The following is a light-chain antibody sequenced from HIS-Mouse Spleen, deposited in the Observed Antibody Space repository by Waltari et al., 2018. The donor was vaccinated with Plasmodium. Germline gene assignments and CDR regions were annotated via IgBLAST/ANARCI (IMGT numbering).Light chain of an antibody. Sequence: QSALTQPASVSGSPGPSITISCTGTRSDVGGYNYVSWYQPHPGKAPKLMIYEVSNRPSGVSNRFSGSKSGNTASLTISGLQAEDEADYYCSSYTSSSTWVFGGGTKLTVL. CDR2: EVS. V-gene: IGLV2-14*01. CDR1: RSDVGGYNY. J-gene: IGLJ3*02. CDR3: SSYTSSSTWV.